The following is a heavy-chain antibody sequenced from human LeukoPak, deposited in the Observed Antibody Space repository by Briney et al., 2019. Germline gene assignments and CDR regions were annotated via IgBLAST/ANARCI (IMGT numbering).Heavy chain of an antibody. D-gene: IGHD3-10*01. J-gene: IGHJ5*02. CDR3: ARDRGFRSWFDP. V-gene: IGHV4-38-2*02. CDR1: GYSISSGYY. CDR2: IYYSGNT. Sequence: SETLSFTCTVSGYSISSGYYWGWIRQPPGKGLEWIGGIYYSGNTYYNPSLKSRVTISVDTSKNQFSLKLTSVTAADTAVYYCARDRGFRSWFDPWGQGTLVTVSS.